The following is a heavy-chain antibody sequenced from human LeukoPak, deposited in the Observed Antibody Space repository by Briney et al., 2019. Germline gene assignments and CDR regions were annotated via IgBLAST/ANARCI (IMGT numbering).Heavy chain of an antibody. CDR1: GGTFSSYA. J-gene: IGHJ4*02. Sequence: SVKVSCKASGGTFSSYAISWVRQAPGQGLEWMGGIIPIFGTANYAQKFQGRVTITADESTSTAYMELSSLRSEDTAVYYCARAQQGSTEDSSSSGFYYWGQGTLVTVSS. CDR2: IIPIFGTA. D-gene: IGHD6-6*01. V-gene: IGHV1-69*01. CDR3: ARAQQGSTEDSSSSGFYY.